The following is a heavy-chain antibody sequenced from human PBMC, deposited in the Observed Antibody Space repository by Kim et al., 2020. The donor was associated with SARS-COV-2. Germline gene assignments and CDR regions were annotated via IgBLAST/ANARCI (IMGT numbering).Heavy chain of an antibody. CDR1: GYTFTSYY. D-gene: IGHD5-12*01. J-gene: IGHJ4*02. CDR2: INPSGGST. CDR3: ARIRDGYNEGGRGYYFDY. Sequence: ASVKVSCKASGYTFTSYYMHWVRQAPGQGLEWMGIINPSGGSTSYAQKFQGRVTMTRDTSTSTVYMELSSLRSEDTAVYYCARIRDGYNEGGRGYYFDYWGQGTLVTVSS. V-gene: IGHV1-46*01.